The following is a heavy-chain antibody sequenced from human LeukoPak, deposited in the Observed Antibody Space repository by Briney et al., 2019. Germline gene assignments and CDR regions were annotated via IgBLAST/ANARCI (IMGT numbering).Heavy chain of an antibody. Sequence: GGSLRLSCAASGFTVRSNCMSWVRQAPGKGLEWVSATSSSDAGKYYADSVRGRFTISRDNSRNTMYLQMNSLRVEDAAVYYCAKAPVTSCRGAFCYPFDSWGQGTLVTVSS. D-gene: IGHD2-15*01. J-gene: IGHJ4*02. CDR2: TSSSDAGK. CDR3: AKAPVTSCRGAFCYPFDS. CDR1: GFTVRSNC. V-gene: IGHV3-23*01.